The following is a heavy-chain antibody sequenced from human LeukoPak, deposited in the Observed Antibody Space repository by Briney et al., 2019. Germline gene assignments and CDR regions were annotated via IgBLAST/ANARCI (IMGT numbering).Heavy chain of an antibody. CDR2: ISGSGGST. D-gene: IGHD3-3*01. Sequence: GGSLRLSCAASGFTFSSYAMSWVRQAPGKGLEWVSAISGSGGSTYYADSVKGRFTISRDNSKNTLYLQMNSLRAEDTAVYYCAKAGSSTIFGVVSADYWGQGTLVTVSS. CDR1: GFTFSSYA. V-gene: IGHV3-23*01. J-gene: IGHJ4*02. CDR3: AKAGSSTIFGVVSADY.